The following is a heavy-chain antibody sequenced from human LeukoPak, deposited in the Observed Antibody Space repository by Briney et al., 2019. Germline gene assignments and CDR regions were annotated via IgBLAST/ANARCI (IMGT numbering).Heavy chain of an antibody. CDR2: ISGSGGTT. CDR3: ARSLRVRGVPDYMDV. D-gene: IGHD3-10*01. J-gene: IGHJ6*03. Sequence: GGSLRLSCAASGLTFSSYAMNWVRQTPGKGLEWVSGISGSGGTTYYADSVKGRFTISRDNSKNTLYLQMNSLRAEDTAVYYCARSLRVRGVPDYMDVWGKGTTVTISS. CDR1: GLTFSSYA. V-gene: IGHV3-23*01.